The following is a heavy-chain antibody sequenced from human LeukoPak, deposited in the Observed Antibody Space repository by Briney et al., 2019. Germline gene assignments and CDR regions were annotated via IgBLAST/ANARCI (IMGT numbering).Heavy chain of an antibody. D-gene: IGHD3-10*02. CDR1: GFTFSRYG. V-gene: IGHV3-23*01. J-gene: IGHJ6*04. CDR2: TSGSGGST. CDR3: AELGITMIGGV. Sequence: GGSLRLSCAASGFTFSRYGMSWVRQAPGKGLEWVSGTSGSGGSTYYADSVKGRFTISRDNSKNTLYLQMNSLRAEDTAVYYCAELGITMIGGVWGKGTTVTISS.